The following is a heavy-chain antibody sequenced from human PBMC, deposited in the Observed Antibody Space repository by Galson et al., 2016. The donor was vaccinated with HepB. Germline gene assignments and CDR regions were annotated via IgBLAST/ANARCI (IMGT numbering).Heavy chain of an antibody. CDR3: ARAVRYSGFDPPPAD. V-gene: IGHV4-61*08. J-gene: IGHJ4*02. Sequence: SETLSLTCNVSGDSIGRGDFYWNWVRQPPGKGLEWIGYIYYNGRTNYNSSLQSRVTISFDKSKNQFSLNVAFVTPADTAVYYCARAVRYSGFDPPPADWGQGTRGTVSS. D-gene: IGHD4-23*01. CDR1: GDSIGRGDFY. CDR2: IYYNGRT.